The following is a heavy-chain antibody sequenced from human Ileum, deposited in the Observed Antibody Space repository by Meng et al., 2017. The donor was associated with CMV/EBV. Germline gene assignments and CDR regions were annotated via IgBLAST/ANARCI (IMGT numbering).Heavy chain of an antibody. J-gene: IGHJ4*02. Sequence: GESLKISCAASGFTFSSYWMHWVRQAPGKGLVWVSRINSDGSSATYADSVKGRFTISRDNAKNTLYLQMNSLRAEDTAVYYCARAIAGDTAMVTLGYWGQGTLVTVSS. D-gene: IGHD5-18*01. CDR1: GFTFSSYW. V-gene: IGHV3-74*01. CDR2: INSDGSSA. CDR3: ARAIAGDTAMVTLGY.